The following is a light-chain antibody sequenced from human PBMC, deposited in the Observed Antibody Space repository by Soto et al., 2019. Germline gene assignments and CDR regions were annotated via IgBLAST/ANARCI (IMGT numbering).Light chain of an antibody. CDR2: GAP. CDR1: QSIGTY. CDR3: QESYSIPIT. Sequence: DIQMTQSPSSLSASVGDRVTVTCRASQSIGTYLNWYQHKVGKAPKLLIYGAPTLYSGVPSRFSGSGSGTDFTLTISSLQPEDSATYFCQESYSIPITFGQGTRLEMK. V-gene: IGKV1-39*01. J-gene: IGKJ5*01.